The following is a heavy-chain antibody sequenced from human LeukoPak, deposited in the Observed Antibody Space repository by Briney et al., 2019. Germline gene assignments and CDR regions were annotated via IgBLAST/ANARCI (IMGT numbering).Heavy chain of an antibody. D-gene: IGHD2-21*02. Sequence: PGGSLRLSCAASGFTFSSYVMHWVRQAPGKGLEWVAVIWYDGSNKYYADSVKGRFTISRDNSKNTLYLQMNSLRAEDTAVYYCARDRPSPTSYCGGDCYPNPLGAFDIWGQGTMVTVSS. V-gene: IGHV3-33*08. CDR2: IWYDGSNK. J-gene: IGHJ3*02. CDR1: GFTFSSYV. CDR3: ARDRPSPTSYCGGDCYPNPLGAFDI.